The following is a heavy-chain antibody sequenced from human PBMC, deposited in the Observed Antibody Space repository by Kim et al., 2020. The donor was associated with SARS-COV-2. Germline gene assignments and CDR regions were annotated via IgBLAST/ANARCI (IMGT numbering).Heavy chain of an antibody. CDR2: INHSGST. J-gene: IGHJ4*02. Sequence: SETLSLTCAVYGGSFSGYYWSWIRQPPGKGLEWIGEINHSGSTNYNPSLKSRVTISVDTSKNQFSLKLSSVTAADTAVYYCARVTSGSYRTPDYWGQGTLVTVSS. CDR3: ARVTSGSYRTPDY. CDR1: GGSFSGYY. D-gene: IGHD1-26*01. V-gene: IGHV4-34*01.